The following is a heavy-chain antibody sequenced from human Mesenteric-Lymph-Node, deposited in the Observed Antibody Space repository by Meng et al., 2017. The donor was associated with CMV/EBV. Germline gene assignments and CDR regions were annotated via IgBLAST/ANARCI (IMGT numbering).Heavy chain of an antibody. CDR3: AKGRSYGYFDY. D-gene: IGHD2-15*01. CDR1: GFTFDDYA. J-gene: IGHJ4*02. Sequence: SLRLSCAASGFTFDDYAMHWVRQTPGKGLEWVSGISWNSGRIGYADCVKGRFTISRDNAKNSLYLQMNSLSADDTALYYCAKGRSYGYFDYWGQGTLVTVSS. CDR2: ISWNSGRI. V-gene: IGHV3-9*01.